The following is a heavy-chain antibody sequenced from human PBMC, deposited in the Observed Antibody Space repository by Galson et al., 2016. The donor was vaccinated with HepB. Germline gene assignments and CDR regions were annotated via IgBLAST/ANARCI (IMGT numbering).Heavy chain of an antibody. D-gene: IGHD4/OR15-4a*01. Sequence: CAISGDSVSSVAAIWNWMRQSPSGGLEWLGRTYYRSKWYNEGAPSVKGRITISPDTPKNQFSLQLSSVTPEDTAIYYCARAGAGNAAGLFDTWGQGTPVTVSS. CDR2: TYYRSKWYN. V-gene: IGHV6-1*01. J-gene: IGHJ5*02. CDR3: ARAGAGNAAGLFDT. CDR1: GDSVSSVAAI.